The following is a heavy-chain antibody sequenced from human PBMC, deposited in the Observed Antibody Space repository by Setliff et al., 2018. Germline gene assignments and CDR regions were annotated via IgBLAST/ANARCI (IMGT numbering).Heavy chain of an antibody. Sequence: GGSLRLSCAASGFTFSAYWMSWVRQAPGKGLVWVSRIDPYGSFTAYADSMKGRFTLSRDNSKNTLYLQMNSLRAEDTAVYYCAKPVLSPFDYWGQGTLVTVSS. CDR3: AKPVLSPFDY. D-gene: IGHD2-2*01. J-gene: IGHJ4*02. CDR1: GFTFSAYW. CDR2: IDPYGSFT. V-gene: IGHV3-74*01.